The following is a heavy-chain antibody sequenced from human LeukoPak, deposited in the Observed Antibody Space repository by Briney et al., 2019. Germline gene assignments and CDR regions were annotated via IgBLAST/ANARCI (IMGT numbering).Heavy chain of an antibody. CDR1: GGSISSSSYY. J-gene: IGHJ5*02. V-gene: IGHV4-39*07. CDR2: IYYSGST. CDR3: ARASYEYPFDP. D-gene: IGHD5-12*01. Sequence: SETLSLTCTVSGGSISSSSYYWGWIRQPPGKGLEWIGSIYYSGSTYYNPSLKSRVTMSVDTSKNQFSLKLSSVTAADTAVYYCARASYEYPFDPWGQGTLVTVSS.